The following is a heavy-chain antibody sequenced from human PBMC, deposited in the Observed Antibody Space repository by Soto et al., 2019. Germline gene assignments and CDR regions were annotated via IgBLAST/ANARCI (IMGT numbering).Heavy chain of an antibody. Sequence: ASVKVSCKASGGTFSSYAISWVRQAPGQGLEWMGGIIPIFGTANYAQKFQGRVTITADASTSTAYMELSSLRSDDTAVYYCARSKPGYSSSMYHYYYYGMDVWGQGTTVTVSS. CDR1: GGTFSSYA. CDR2: IIPIFGTA. J-gene: IGHJ6*02. D-gene: IGHD6-13*01. CDR3: ARSKPGYSSSMYHYYYYGMDV. V-gene: IGHV1-69*13.